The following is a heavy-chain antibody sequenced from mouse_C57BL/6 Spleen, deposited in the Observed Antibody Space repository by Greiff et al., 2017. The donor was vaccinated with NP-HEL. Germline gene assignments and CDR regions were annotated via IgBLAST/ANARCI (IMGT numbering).Heavy chain of an antibody. V-gene: IGHV1-53*01. CDR3: ARTAQATFAWFAY. Sequence: QVQLQQPGTELVKPGASVKLSCKASGYTFTSYWMHWVKQRPGQGLEWIGNINPSNGGTNYNEKFKSKATLTVDKSSSTAYMQLSSLTSEDSAVYYGARTAQATFAWFAYWGQGTLVTVSA. J-gene: IGHJ3*01. D-gene: IGHD3-2*02. CDR2: INPSNGGT. CDR1: GYTFTSYW.